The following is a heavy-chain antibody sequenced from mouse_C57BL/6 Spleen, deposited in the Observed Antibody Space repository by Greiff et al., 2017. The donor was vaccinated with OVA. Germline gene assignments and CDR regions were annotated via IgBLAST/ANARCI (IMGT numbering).Heavy chain of an antibody. Sequence: QVQLQQPGAELVRPGSSVKLSCKASGYTFTSYWMHWVKQRPIQGLEWIGNIDPSDSETHYNQKFKDKATLTVDKSSSTANMQLSSLTSEDSAVYYCARGTGTEDYWGQGTTLTVSS. V-gene: IGHV1-52*01. D-gene: IGHD4-1*01. CDR1: GYTFTSYW. CDR3: ARGTGTEDY. J-gene: IGHJ2*01. CDR2: IDPSDSET.